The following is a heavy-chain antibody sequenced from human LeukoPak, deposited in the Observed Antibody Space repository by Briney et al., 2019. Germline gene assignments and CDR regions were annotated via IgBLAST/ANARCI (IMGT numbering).Heavy chain of an antibody. CDR1: GLTFSSYV. CDR2: ISYDGSKT. CDR3: ARYYGSGSYYKSPSYGMDV. Sequence: PGGSLRLSCAASGLTFSSYVMHWVRQAPGKGLEWVAVISYDGSKTYNADSVKGRFTISRDNSKNTLYLQMNSLRAEDTAVYYCARYYGSGSYYKSPSYGMDVWGQGTTVTVSS. V-gene: IGHV3-30-3*01. D-gene: IGHD3-10*01. J-gene: IGHJ6*02.